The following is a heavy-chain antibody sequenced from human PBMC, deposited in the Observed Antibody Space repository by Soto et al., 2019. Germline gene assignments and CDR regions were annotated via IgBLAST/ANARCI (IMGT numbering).Heavy chain of an antibody. CDR1: GFTFNTHW. CDR2: IYFDGITT. J-gene: IGHJ4*02. CDR3: ARGGVSTRTFDY. D-gene: IGHD3-3*01. Sequence: PGGSLRLSCTASGFTFNTHWMHWVRQAPGKGLVWVSRIYFDGITTNYADSVKGRLTVSRDNAKSISSAYLQWSSLRASDTAMYYCARGGVSTRTFDYWGQGTPVTVSS. V-gene: IGHV3-74*01.